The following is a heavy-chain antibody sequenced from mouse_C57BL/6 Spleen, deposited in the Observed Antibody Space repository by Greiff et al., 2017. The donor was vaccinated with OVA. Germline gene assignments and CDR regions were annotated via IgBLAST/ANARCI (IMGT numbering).Heavy chain of an antibody. CDR3: ARSILYAMDY. CDR2: INYDGSST. CDR1: GFTFSDYY. V-gene: IGHV5-16*01. Sequence: DVKLVESEGGLVQPGSSMKLSCTASGFTFSDYYMAWVRQVPEKGLEWVANINYDGSSTYYLDSLKSRFIISRDNAKNILYLQMSSLKSEDTATYYCARSILYAMDYWGQGTSVTVSS. J-gene: IGHJ4*01.